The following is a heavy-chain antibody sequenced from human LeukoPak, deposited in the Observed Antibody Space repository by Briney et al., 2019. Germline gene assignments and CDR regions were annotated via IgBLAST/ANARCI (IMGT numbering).Heavy chain of an antibody. Sequence: GGSLRLSCAASGFTFSSYSMNWVRQAPGRGLEWVSAISGSASSTYYADSVKGRFTISRDNSKSTLYLQMNSLRADDTAIYYCAKDGAYYYDSSGYWYYFDYWGQGTLVTVSS. CDR1: GFTFSSYS. D-gene: IGHD3-22*01. CDR3: AKDGAYYYDSSGYWYYFDY. V-gene: IGHV3-23*01. CDR2: ISGSASST. J-gene: IGHJ4*02.